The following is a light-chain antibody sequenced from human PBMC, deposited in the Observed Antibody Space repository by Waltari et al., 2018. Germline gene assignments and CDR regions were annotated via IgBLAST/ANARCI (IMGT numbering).Light chain of an antibody. J-gene: IGKJ1*01. CDR1: QTINSS. CDR2: GAS. CDR3: QQYGHSPRT. V-gene: IGKV3-20*01. Sequence: EIVLTQSPGTLSLSPGERATLSCRASQTINSSLAWYQQKPGQAPRLLIYGASRRATGIPDKFSGSGSVTDFTLTISRLEPEDFAVFYCQQYGHSPRTFGQGTKVEIK.